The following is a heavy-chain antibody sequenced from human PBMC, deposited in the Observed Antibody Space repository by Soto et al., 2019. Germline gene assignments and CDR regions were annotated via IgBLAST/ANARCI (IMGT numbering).Heavy chain of an antibody. Sequence: QVQLVQSGAEVKKPGSSVKVSCKASGGTFSSYTISWVRQAPGQGLEWMGRIIPILGIANYAQKFQGRVTXTXDXXTSTAYMELSSLRSEDTAVYYCARDRISTMGGMDVWGQGTTVTVSS. CDR2: IIPILGIA. V-gene: IGHV1-69*08. D-gene: IGHD3-10*01. CDR1: GGTFSSYT. J-gene: IGHJ6*02. CDR3: ARDRISTMGGMDV.